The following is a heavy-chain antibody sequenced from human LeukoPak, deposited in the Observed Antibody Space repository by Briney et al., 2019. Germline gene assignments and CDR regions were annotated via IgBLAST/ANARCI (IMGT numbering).Heavy chain of an antibody. CDR3: ARVNYDYVWGSYPGDY. J-gene: IGHJ4*02. CDR1: GFTFSSYS. CDR2: ISSSSSYI. D-gene: IGHD3-16*01. V-gene: IGHV3-21*01. Sequence: GGSLRLSCAASGFTFSSYSMNWVRQAPGKGLEWVSSISSSSSYIYYADSVKGRFTISRDNAKNSLYLQMNSLRAEDTAVYYCARVNYDYVWGSYPGDYWGQGTLVTVSS.